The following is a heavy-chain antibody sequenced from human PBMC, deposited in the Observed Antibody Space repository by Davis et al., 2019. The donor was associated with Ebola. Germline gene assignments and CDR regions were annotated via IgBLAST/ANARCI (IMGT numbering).Heavy chain of an antibody. Sequence: SVKVSCKASGYTFTSYAMNWVRQAPGQGLEWMGGIIPIFGTANYAQKFQGRVTITADESTSTAYMELSSLRSEDTAVYYCARDPTFRHSSGHPWGQGTLVTVSS. CDR1: GYTFTSYA. J-gene: IGHJ5*02. V-gene: IGHV1-69*13. CDR3: ARDPTFRHSSGHP. D-gene: IGHD6-19*01. CDR2: IIPIFGTA.